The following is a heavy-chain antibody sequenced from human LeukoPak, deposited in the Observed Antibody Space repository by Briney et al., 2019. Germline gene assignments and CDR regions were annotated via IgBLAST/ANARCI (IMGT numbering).Heavy chain of an antibody. CDR3: ARDPQEQVVYHFDY. CDR1: GFTFSNYA. D-gene: IGHD1/OR15-1a*01. J-gene: IGHJ4*02. Sequence: RCLRLSCAASGFTFSNYAMHWVRQAPGKGLEWVAVILMVVRNKYYADSLKGRLTISRDNSKNTLYMQMNSLRAEDTAVYFCARDPQEQVVYHFDYWGQGTLVSASS. CDR2: ILMVVRNK. V-gene: IGHV3-30*04.